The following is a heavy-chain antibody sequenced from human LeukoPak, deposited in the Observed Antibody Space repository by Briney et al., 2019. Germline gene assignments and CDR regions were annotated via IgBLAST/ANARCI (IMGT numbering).Heavy chain of an antibody. V-gene: IGHV4-59*08. J-gene: IGHJ2*01. CDR1: GGSISSYY. Sequence: SETLSHTCTVSGGSISSYYWSWIRQPPGKGLEWIGYIYYSGSTTYNPSLKSRVTISVDTSKNQFSLKLSSVTAADTAVYYCARRIWADWYFDLWGRGTLVTVSS. CDR3: ARRIWADWYFDL. CDR2: IYYSGST. D-gene: IGHD6-19*01.